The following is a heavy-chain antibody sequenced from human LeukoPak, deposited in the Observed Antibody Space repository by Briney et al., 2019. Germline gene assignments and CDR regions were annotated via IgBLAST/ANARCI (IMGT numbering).Heavy chain of an antibody. D-gene: IGHD6-13*01. CDR2: ISSSGSYI. CDR1: RFTFSSYS. CDR3: ARGEKGIAAAVVDY. J-gene: IGHJ4*02. Sequence: GGSLRLSCAASRFTFSSYSMNWVRQAPGKGLEWVSSISSSGSYIYYADSVKGRFTISRDNAKNSLYLQMNSLRAEDTAVYYCARGEKGIAAAVVDYWGQGTLVTVSS. V-gene: IGHV3-21*01.